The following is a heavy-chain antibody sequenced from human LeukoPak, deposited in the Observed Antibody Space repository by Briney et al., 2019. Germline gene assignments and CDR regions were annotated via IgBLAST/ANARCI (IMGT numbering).Heavy chain of an antibody. CDR2: IWCGGSNK. V-gene: IGHV3-30*02. CDR3: AKGGYCSTTTCTFFAY. J-gene: IGHJ4*02. CDR1: GFTFSSSA. D-gene: IGHD2-2*01. Sequence: PGGSLRLSCAASGFTFSSSAMHWVRQAPGKGLEWVAYIWCGGSNKLYAVSVEGRFTVSRDNSKDTLYLHMNSLSAEDTAVYFCAKGGYCSTTTCTFFAYWGQGSLVTVSS.